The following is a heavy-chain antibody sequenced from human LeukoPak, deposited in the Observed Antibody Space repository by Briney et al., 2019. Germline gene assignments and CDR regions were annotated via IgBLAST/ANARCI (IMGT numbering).Heavy chain of an antibody. J-gene: IGHJ3*02. Sequence: GGSLRLSCAASGFTFSAYSMNWVRQAPGKGLDWVSYISSRSFTIYYADSVKGRFTNSRDNAKNSLYLEMNSLRDEDTAVYYCARSVIAVAGYDAFDIWGQGTVVTVSS. V-gene: IGHV3-48*02. CDR2: ISSRSFTI. CDR1: GFTFSAYS. CDR3: ARSVIAVAGYDAFDI. D-gene: IGHD6-19*01.